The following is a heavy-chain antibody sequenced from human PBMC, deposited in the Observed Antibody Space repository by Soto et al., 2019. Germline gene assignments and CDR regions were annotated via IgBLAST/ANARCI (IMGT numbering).Heavy chain of an antibody. V-gene: IGHV2-5*02. CDR1: GFSLTTDRVG. Sequence: QITLKESVPTLVKPTQTLTLTCTFSGFSLTTDRVGVGWIRQPPGEALEWLAVIYWDDSKTYRPSLESRLTITKDTSKNQVALTMTSMDSLDTATYYCAHAYGGRSLYWGQGTLVTVSS. CDR2: IYWDDSK. CDR3: AHAYGGRSLY. D-gene: IGHD1-26*01. J-gene: IGHJ4*02.